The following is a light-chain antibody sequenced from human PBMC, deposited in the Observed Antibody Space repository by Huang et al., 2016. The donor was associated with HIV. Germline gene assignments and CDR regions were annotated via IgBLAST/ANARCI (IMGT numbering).Light chain of an antibody. V-gene: IGKV3-20*01. CDR1: QSVSSSY. Sequence: EIVLTQSPGTLSLSPGQIATLSCRASQSVSSSYLAWYQQKPGQAPKRLIYGASSRATGIPDEFSGSGSGTDFTLTISRLEPEDFAVYYCQQYGSSPVTFGPGTKVDIK. CDR3: QQYGSSPVT. J-gene: IGKJ3*01. CDR2: GAS.